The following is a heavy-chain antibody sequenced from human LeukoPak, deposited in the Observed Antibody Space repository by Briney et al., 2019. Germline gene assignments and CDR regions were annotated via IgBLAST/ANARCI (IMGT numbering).Heavy chain of an antibody. CDR1: GSTFTSYG. Sequence: GASVKVSCKASGSTFTSYGISWVRQAPGQGLEWMGWISAYNGNTNYAQKLQGRVTMTTDTSTSTAYMELRSLRSDDTAVYYCARGGYSSSWSLGYYGMDVWGQGTTVTVSS. V-gene: IGHV1-18*01. CDR2: ISAYNGNT. CDR3: ARGGYSSSWSLGYYGMDV. D-gene: IGHD6-13*01. J-gene: IGHJ6*02.